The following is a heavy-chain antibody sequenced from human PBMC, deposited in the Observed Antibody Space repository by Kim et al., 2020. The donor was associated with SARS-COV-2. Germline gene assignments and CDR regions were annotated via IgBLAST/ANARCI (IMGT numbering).Heavy chain of an antibody. CDR3: AKDPGIAAVVGAFDI. J-gene: IGHJ3*02. Sequence: GGSLRLSCAASEFTFSNYAMSWVRQAPGKGLEWVSGISDIGGSTYYADSVKGRFTISRDNSKNTLYLQMNSLRAEDTAVYYCAKDPGIAAVVGAFDIWGQGTMVTVSS. D-gene: IGHD6-13*01. CDR2: ISDIGGST. CDR1: EFTFSNYA. V-gene: IGHV3-23*01.